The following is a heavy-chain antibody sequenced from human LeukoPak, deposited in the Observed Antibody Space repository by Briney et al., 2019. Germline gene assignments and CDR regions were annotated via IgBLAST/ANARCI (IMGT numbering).Heavy chain of an antibody. J-gene: IGHJ4*02. CDR3: AHESYYYDSRNFDY. CDR1: GFSLSTSGVG. V-gene: IGHV2-5*01. CDR2: IYWNDDK. D-gene: IGHD3-22*01. Sequence: SGPTLVKPTQTLTLTCTFSGFSLSTSGVGVGWIRQPPGKAPEWLALIYWNDDKRYSPSLKSRLTITKDTSKNQVVLTMTNMDPVDTATYYCAHESYYYDSRNFDYWGQGTLVTVSS.